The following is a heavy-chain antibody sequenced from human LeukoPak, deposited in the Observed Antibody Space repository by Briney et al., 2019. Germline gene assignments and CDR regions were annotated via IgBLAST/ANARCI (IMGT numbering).Heavy chain of an antibody. V-gene: IGHV3-23*01. CDR1: GFTVSSKY. Sequence: GGSLRLSCAASGFTVSSKYMNWVRQAPGKGLEWVSGISGNSDMTYYADSVKGRFSISRDNSKNTLYLQMNSLRADDTALYYCAKRLWESKGLDPFDIWGQGTMVTVSS. CDR2: ISGNSDMT. J-gene: IGHJ3*02. D-gene: IGHD5-18*01. CDR3: AKRLWESKGLDPFDI.